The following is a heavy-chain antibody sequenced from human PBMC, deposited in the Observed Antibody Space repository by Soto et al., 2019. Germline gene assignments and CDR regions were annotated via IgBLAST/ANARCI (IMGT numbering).Heavy chain of an antibody. CDR2: ISHDESKK. D-gene: IGHD3-22*01. CDR1: GFRFRDYD. CDR3: GKRKYYDSSYGMDV. J-gene: IGHJ6*02. Sequence: QVRLVESGGGVVQPGKSLRLSCVASGFRFRDYDMQWVRQAPGKGLEWVAIISHDESKKDYVDSVKGRFTVSRDNSKNTLFLQMNSLRADDTAVYYCGKRKYYDSSYGMDVWGQGTTVTFSS. V-gene: IGHV3-30*18.